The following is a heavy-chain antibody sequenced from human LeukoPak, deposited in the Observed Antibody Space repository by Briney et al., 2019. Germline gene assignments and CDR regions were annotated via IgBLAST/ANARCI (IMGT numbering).Heavy chain of an antibody. J-gene: IGHJ4*02. CDR3: ARRSYDGSGYYYVDY. Sequence: SETLSLTCAVSGGSFSGYYWTWIRQPPGKGLEWIGSISSGGSTHYTPSLKSRVTISVEKSKNQFSLKLSSVTAADTAVYYCARRSYDGSGYYYVDYWGQGTLVTVSS. CDR1: GGSFSGYY. V-gene: IGHV4-34*01. D-gene: IGHD3-22*01. CDR2: ISSGGST.